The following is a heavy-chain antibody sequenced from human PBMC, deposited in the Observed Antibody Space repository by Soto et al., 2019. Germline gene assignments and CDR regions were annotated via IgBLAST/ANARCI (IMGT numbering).Heavy chain of an antibody. D-gene: IGHD3-10*01. CDR2: ISGSGGST. J-gene: IGHJ6*02. V-gene: IGHV3-23*01. Sequence: GGSLRLSCAASGFTFSSYAMSWVRQAPGKGLEWVSAISGSGGSTYYADSVKGRFTISRDNSKNTLYLQMNSLRAEDTAVYYCAKWGPAITMVRGSRSYGMDVWGQGTTVTV. CDR3: AKWGPAITMVRGSRSYGMDV. CDR1: GFTFSSYA.